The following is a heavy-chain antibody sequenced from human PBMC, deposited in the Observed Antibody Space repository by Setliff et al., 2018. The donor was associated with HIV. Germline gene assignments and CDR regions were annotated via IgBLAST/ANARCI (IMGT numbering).Heavy chain of an antibody. D-gene: IGHD3-22*01. J-gene: IGHJ4*02. V-gene: IGHV3-23*01. Sequence: GGSLRLSCAASRFTFSNYDMTWVRQAPGKGLEWVSGVSGSGGFTSYADSVKGRFTISRDNSKNTLYLQMNSLRVEDTAVYYCARETMYDSRGYLSHYFDYWGQGTPV. CDR2: VSGSGGFT. CDR3: ARETMYDSRGYLSHYFDY. CDR1: RFTFSNYD.